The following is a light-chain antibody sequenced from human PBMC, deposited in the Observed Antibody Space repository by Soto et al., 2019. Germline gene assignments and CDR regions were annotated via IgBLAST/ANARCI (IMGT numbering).Light chain of an antibody. J-gene: IGKJ1*01. Sequence: ILMTQSPATLSVSPGERATLSCRAGQSISSSLAWYQQKPGQPPRLLIYGASTRATGIPARFTGSGSGTEFTLTISSLQFDDSAVYYCQQYGSSPRTFGQGTKVDIK. CDR3: QQYGSSPRT. CDR2: GAS. CDR1: QSISSS. V-gene: IGKV3-15*01.